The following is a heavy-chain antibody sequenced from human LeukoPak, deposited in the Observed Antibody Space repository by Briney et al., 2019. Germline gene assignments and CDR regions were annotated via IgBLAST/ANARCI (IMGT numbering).Heavy chain of an antibody. Sequence: GGSLRLSCAASGFTFSSYWMSWVRQAPGKGLEWVANIKQDGSEKYYVDSVKGRFTISRDNAKNSLYLQMSSLRAEDTAVYYCARDRERGYSYGYRVNWGQGTLVTVSS. D-gene: IGHD5-18*01. CDR3: ARDRERGYSYGYRVN. CDR1: GFTFSSYW. V-gene: IGHV3-7*01. CDR2: IKQDGSEK. J-gene: IGHJ4*02.